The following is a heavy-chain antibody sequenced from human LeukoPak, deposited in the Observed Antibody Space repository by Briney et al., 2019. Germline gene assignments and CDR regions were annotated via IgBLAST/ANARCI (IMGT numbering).Heavy chain of an antibody. J-gene: IGHJ3*02. Sequence: SETLSLTCAVSGGSISSGGYSWSWIRQPPGKGLEWIGYIYHSGSTYYNPSLRSRVTISVDRSKNQFSLKLSSVTAADTAVYYCAREAGYPQRFDIWGQGTMVTVSS. CDR3: AREAGYPQRFDI. V-gene: IGHV4-30-2*01. D-gene: IGHD5-18*01. CDR2: IYHSGST. CDR1: GGSISSGGYS.